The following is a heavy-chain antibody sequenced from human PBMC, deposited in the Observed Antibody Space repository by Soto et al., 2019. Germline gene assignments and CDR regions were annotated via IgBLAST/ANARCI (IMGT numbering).Heavy chain of an antibody. J-gene: IGHJ4*02. CDR1: GVSISNSSYY. Sequence: PSETLSLTCTVSGVSISNSSYYWGWIRRPPGKGLEWIGTIYYSGITYYNPSLKRRLTISVDTSKNQFSLKLTSVTAADTAVYYCARHGSNWGQGTLVTVSS. CDR2: IYYSGIT. V-gene: IGHV4-39*01. CDR3: ARHGSN.